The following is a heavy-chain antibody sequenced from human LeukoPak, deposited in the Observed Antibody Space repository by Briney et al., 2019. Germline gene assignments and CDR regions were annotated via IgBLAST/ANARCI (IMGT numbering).Heavy chain of an antibody. CDR1: GGSISSSSYY. CDR3: ARPNYYDSSGYYSCWFDP. D-gene: IGHD3-22*01. CDR2: IYYSGST. Sequence: PSETLSLTCTVSGGSISSSSYYWGWIRQPPGKGLEWIGSIYYSGSTYYNPSLKSRVTISVDTSKSQFSLKLSSVTAADTAVYYCARPNYYDSSGYYSCWFDPWGQGTLVTVSS. J-gene: IGHJ5*02. V-gene: IGHV4-39*01.